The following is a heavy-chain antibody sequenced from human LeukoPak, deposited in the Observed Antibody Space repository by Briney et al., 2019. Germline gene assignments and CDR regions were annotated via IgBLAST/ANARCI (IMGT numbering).Heavy chain of an antibody. CDR3: AKDSTHYYDGSGYFSPNYYFDY. J-gene: IGHJ4*02. D-gene: IGHD3-22*01. V-gene: IGHV3-33*06. CDR1: GFTFSSYG. CDR2: IWYDGSNK. Sequence: GGSLRLSCAASGFTFSSYGIHWVRQAPGKGLEWVAVIWYDGSNKYYADSVKGRFTISRDNSKNTLYLQMNSLRAEDTAVYYCAKDSTHYYDGSGYFSPNYYFDYWGQGTLVTVSS.